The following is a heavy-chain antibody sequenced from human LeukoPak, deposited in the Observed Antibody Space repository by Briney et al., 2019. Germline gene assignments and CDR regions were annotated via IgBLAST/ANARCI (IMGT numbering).Heavy chain of an antibody. CDR1: GFTVSSNY. CDR2: IYSDGST. V-gene: IGHV3-53*01. CDR3: ARETLAGFDY. J-gene: IGHJ4*02. Sequence: GESLKISCAASGFTVSSNYMTWVRQAPGKGLEWVSVIYSDGSTYYADSVKGRFTISRDNSKNTLYLQMNSLRAEDTAVYFCARETLAGFDYWGQGTLVTVSS. D-gene: IGHD6-19*01.